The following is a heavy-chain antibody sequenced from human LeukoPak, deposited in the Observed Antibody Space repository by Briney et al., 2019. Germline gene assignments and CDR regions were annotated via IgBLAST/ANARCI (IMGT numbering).Heavy chain of an antibody. CDR1: GGSITTDTYY. V-gene: IGHV4-39*01. Sequence: SETLSLTCTVSGGSITTDTYYWGWIRQPPGKGLEWIGTIYYTGHTYYTPSLGSRITISVDTSKNQFSLTLTSVTAADTAIYYCATFFSSWGQGILVTVSS. CDR2: IYYTGHT. D-gene: IGHD3-3*01. CDR3: ATFFSS. J-gene: IGHJ5*02.